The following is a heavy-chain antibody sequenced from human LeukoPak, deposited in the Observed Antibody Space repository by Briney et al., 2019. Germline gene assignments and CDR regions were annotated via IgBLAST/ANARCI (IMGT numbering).Heavy chain of an antibody. CDR3: ARGAVAGYYYYYYMDV. Sequence: SETLSLTCTVSGGSISSYYWSWIRQPAWKGLEWIGRIYTSGSTNYNPSLKSRVTMSVDTSKNQFSLKLSSVTAADTAVYYCARGAVAGYYYYYYMDVWGKGTTVTVSS. D-gene: IGHD6-19*01. CDR2: IYTSGST. J-gene: IGHJ6*03. V-gene: IGHV4-4*07. CDR1: GGSISSYY.